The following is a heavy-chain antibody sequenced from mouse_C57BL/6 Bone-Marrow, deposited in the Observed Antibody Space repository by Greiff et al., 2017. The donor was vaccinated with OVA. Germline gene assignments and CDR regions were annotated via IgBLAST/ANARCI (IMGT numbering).Heavy chain of an antibody. CDR2: ISDGGSYT. CDR3: ARFPWDGGYFEV. J-gene: IGHJ1*03. V-gene: IGHV5-4*03. CDR1: GFTFSSYA. D-gene: IGHD4-1*01. Sequence: EVMLVESGGGLVKPGGSLKLSCAASGFTFSSYALSFFLPPPSTLLSWVATISDGGSYTYYPDNVKGRFTISRDNAKNNLYLQMSHLKSEDTAMYYWARFPWDGGYFEVWGTGTTGTV.